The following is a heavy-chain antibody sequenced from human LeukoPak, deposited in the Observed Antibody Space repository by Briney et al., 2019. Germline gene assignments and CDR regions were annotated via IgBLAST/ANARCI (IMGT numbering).Heavy chain of an antibody. CDR2: ISAYNGNT. Sequence: ASVKVSCKATGYTVTSYGISWVRQAPGQGLEWMGWISAYNGNTNYAQKLQGRVTMTTDTSTSTAYMELRSLRSDDTAVYYCARVDTAMVTDFYYYYGMDVWGQGTTVTVSS. V-gene: IGHV1-18*01. CDR3: ARVDTAMVTDFYYYYGMDV. D-gene: IGHD5-18*01. J-gene: IGHJ6*02. CDR1: GYTVTSYG.